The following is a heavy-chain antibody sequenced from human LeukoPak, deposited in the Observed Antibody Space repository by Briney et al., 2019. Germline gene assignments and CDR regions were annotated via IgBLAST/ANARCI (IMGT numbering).Heavy chain of an antibody. D-gene: IGHD2-8*02. V-gene: IGHV1-46*01. Sequence: ASVKVSCKASGYTFTSYYMHWVRQAPGQGLEWMGIINPSGGSTSYAQKFQGRVTMTRDTSTSTVYMELSSLRSEDTAVYYCARGFGYCTGGICYSDYWGQGTLVTVSS. CDR1: GYTFTSYY. CDR3: ARGFGYCTGGICYSDY. J-gene: IGHJ4*02. CDR2: INPSGGST.